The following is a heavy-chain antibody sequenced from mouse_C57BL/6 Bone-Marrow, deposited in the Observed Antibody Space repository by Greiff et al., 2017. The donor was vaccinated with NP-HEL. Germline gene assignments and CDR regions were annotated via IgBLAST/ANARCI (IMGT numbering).Heavy chain of an antibody. Sequence: VQLQQSGAELVRPGTSVKVSCKASGYAFTNYLIEWVKQRPGQGLEWIGVINPGSGGTNYNEKFKGKATLTADKSSSTAYMQLSSLTSEDSAVYVYARRDSRGYFDVWGTGTTVTVSS. CDR3: ARRDSRGYFDV. V-gene: IGHV1-54*01. CDR2: INPGSGGT. J-gene: IGHJ1*03. CDR1: GYAFTNYL. D-gene: IGHD3-3*01.